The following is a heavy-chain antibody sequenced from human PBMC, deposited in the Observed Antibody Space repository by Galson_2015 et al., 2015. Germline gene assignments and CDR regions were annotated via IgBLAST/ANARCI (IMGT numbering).Heavy chain of an antibody. CDR2: INPNSGGT. Sequence: SVKVSCKASGYTFTGYYMHWVRQAPGQGLEWMGWINPNSGGTNYAQKFQGWVTMTRDTSISTAYMELSRLRSDDTAVYYCARGDSSGYYFLNYWGQGTLVTVSS. CDR3: ARGDSSGYYFLNY. V-gene: IGHV1-2*04. D-gene: IGHD3-22*01. CDR1: GYTFTGYY. J-gene: IGHJ4*02.